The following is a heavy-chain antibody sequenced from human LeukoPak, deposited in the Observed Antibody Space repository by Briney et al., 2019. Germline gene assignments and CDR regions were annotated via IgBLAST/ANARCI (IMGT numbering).Heavy chain of an antibody. J-gene: IGHJ4*02. CDR3: ASRNGAYFDY. Sequence: SETLSLTCTVSGGSISSYYWSWIRQPPGKGLEWIGEINHSGSTNYNPSLKSRVTISVDTSKNQFSPKLSSVTAADTAVYYCASRNGAYFDYWGQGTLVTVSS. CDR1: GGSISSYY. CDR2: INHSGST. V-gene: IGHV4-34*01. D-gene: IGHD5-24*01.